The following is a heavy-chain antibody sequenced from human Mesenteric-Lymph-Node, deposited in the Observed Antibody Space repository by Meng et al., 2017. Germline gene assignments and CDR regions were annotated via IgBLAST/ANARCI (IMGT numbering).Heavy chain of an antibody. CDR2: ISYDGSNK. V-gene: IGHV3-30*04. Sequence: GESLKISCAASGFTFISYAMHWVRLAPAKGPEWVAVISYDGSNKYYTDSVKGRFTISRDNSKNTLYLQMNRLRTENTAVYYCATRPATKYCSGGSCYPEYWFDPWGPGTMVTVSS. CDR1: GFTFISYA. J-gene: IGHJ5*02. CDR3: ATRPATKYCSGGSCYPEYWFDP. D-gene: IGHD2-15*01.